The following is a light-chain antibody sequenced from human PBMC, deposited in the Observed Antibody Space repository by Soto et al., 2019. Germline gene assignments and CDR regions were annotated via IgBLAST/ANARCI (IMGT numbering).Light chain of an antibody. J-gene: IGKJ4*01. V-gene: IGKV1-39*01. CDR1: QSISTY. CDR3: QESYSTSPVT. CDR2: AAS. Sequence: DIQMTQSPSSLSASVGDRVTITCRASQSISTYLNWYQQKPGKAPKLLIYAASSFQSGVPSRFGGSESGTDFTLTISSLQTEDFATYYCQESYSTSPVTFGGGTKVEIK.